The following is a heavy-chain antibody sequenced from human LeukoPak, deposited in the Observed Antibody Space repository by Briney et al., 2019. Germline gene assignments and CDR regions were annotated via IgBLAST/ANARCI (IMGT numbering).Heavy chain of an antibody. V-gene: IGHV3-73*01. CDR1: GFTFSGSA. CDR3: SSAINVDAPMAFDY. D-gene: IGHD5-18*01. Sequence: GGSLKPSCAASGFTFSGSAMHWVRQASGKGLEWVGRIRTIPNSYATEYAASVRGRFTISRDDSKNTAYLQMNSLKAEDTAVYYCSSAINVDAPMAFDYWGQGALVTVSS. CDR2: IRTIPNSYAT. J-gene: IGHJ4*02.